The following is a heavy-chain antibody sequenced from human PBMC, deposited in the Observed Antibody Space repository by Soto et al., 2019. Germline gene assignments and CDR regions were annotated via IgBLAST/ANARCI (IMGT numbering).Heavy chain of an antibody. D-gene: IGHD3-3*01. CDR3: ARDVPRAGWSGYLDAFDI. CDR1: GGSISSYY. J-gene: IGHJ3*02. CDR2: IYTSGST. Sequence: SETLSLTCTVSGGSISSYYWSWIRQPAGKGLEWIGRIYTSGSTNYNPSLKSRVTMSVDTSKNQFSLKLSSVTAADTAVYYCARDVPRAGWSGYLDAFDIWGQGTMVTVSS. V-gene: IGHV4-4*07.